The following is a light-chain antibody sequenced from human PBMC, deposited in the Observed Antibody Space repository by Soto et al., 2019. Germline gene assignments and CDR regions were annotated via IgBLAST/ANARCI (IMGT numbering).Light chain of an antibody. CDR1: QDISSL. J-gene: IGKJ4*01. CDR2: GAS. Sequence: DIQMTQSPSSVSASIGDRVTITCRASQDISSLLAWYQQKPGKAPKLLFYGASTLQSGVPSRFSGSGSGTHFTLTISSLQPEDFATYFCQQADSFPLTFGGGTKVEIK. CDR3: QQADSFPLT. V-gene: IGKV1D-12*01.